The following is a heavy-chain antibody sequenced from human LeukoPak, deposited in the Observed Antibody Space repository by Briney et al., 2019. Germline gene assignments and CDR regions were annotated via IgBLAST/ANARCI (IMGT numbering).Heavy chain of an antibody. CDR1: GFTFSSYT. CDR2: ISSSSSTL. D-gene: IGHD2-21*02. J-gene: IGHJ6*03. V-gene: IGHV3-48*04. Sequence: GGSLRLSCAASGFTFSSYTMNWVRQAPGKGLEWVSYISSSSSTLYYADSVKGRFAISRDNAKNSLYLQMNSLRAEDTALYYCARVTGGDRSYYMDVWGKGTTVTVSS. CDR3: ARVTGGDRSYYMDV.